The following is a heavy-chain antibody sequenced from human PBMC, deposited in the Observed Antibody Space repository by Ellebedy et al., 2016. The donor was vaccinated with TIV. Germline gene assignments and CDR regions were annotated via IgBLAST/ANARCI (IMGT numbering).Heavy chain of an antibody. CDR2: ISDDGEDK. Sequence: GGSLRLXXAASRFMVRPYVIHWVRQAPGKGLEWVAVISDDGEDKDYADSVKGRFTISRDNSKIRVYLQMNSLRLEDTAVYYCAKVRSSEFYNKYDMDVWGQGTTVTVSS. CDR3: AKVRSSEFYNKYDMDV. D-gene: IGHD3-10*01. J-gene: IGHJ6*02. V-gene: IGHV3-30*18. CDR1: RFMVRPYV.